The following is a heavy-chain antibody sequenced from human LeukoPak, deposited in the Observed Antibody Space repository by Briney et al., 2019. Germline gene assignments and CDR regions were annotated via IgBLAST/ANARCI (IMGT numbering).Heavy chain of an antibody. D-gene: IGHD5-24*01. J-gene: IGHJ4*01. Sequence: GGSLRLSCAASGFTFSTSWLHWVRQAPGKGLVWVSQINGDGGRTRFADSVKGRLTISRDNAKNTVYLQMNSLRTDDTAMYYCARGRNGFFDYWGHGTLVTVSS. CDR2: INGDGGRT. V-gene: IGHV3-74*01. CDR3: ARGRNGFFDY. CDR1: GFTFSTSW.